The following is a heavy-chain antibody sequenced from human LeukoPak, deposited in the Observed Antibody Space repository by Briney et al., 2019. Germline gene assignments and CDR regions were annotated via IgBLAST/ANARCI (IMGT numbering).Heavy chain of an antibody. CDR3: ARGRDYYAVSGYHNWFDA. V-gene: IGHV1-46*01. CDR2: ISPSGDST. D-gene: IGHD3-22*01. Sequence: GASVKVSCKASGYTFTRYYMHWVRQAPGQGLEWMGIISPSGDSTSYAQKFQGRATMTRDTPTRTVYLDLSSLRSEDTAVYYCARGRDYYAVSGYHNWFDAWGQGTLVTVSS. J-gene: IGHJ5*02. CDR1: GYTFTRYY.